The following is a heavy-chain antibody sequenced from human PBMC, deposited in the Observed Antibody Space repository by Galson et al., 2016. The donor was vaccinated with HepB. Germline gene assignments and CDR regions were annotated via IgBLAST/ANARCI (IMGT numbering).Heavy chain of an antibody. V-gene: IGHV6-1*01. Sequence: CAIPGDSVSNNIAAWNWIRQSPSRGLQWLGRVYYRSTWYNDYEVFGRSRITINPDTSKNQLSLQLSSVTPEDTAVYYCARAGGLNENFHFDYWGQGTLVTVSS. CDR3: ARAGGLNENFHFDY. J-gene: IGHJ4*02. D-gene: IGHD1-1*01. CDR1: GDSVSNNIAA. CDR2: VYYRSTWYN.